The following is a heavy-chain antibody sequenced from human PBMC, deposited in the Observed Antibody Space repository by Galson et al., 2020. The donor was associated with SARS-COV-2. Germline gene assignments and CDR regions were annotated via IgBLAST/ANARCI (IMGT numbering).Heavy chain of an antibody. CDR3: AGGRGSSWFGGYYYYGMDV. CDR1: GYTFTSYD. V-gene: IGHV1-8*01. Sequence: ASVKVSCKASGYTFTSYDINWVRQATGQGLEWMGWMNPNSGNTGYAQKFQGRVTMTRNTSISTAYMELSSLRSEDTAVYYCAGGRGSSWFGGYYYYGMDVWGQGTTVTVSS. J-gene: IGHJ6*02. D-gene: IGHD6-13*01. CDR2: MNPNSGNT.